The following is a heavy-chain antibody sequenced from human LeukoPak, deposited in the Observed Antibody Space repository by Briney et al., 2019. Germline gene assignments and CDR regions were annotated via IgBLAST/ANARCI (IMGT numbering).Heavy chain of an antibody. Sequence: ASVKASCKASGYTFTSYYMHWVRQAPGQGLEWMGIINPGGGSTSYAQKFQGRVTMTRDTSTSTVYMELSSLRSEDTAVYYCARVYCSGGSCYHNFDYWGQGTLVTVSS. J-gene: IGHJ4*02. D-gene: IGHD2-15*01. CDR3: ARVYCSGGSCYHNFDY. V-gene: IGHV1-46*01. CDR1: GYTFTSYY. CDR2: INPGGGST.